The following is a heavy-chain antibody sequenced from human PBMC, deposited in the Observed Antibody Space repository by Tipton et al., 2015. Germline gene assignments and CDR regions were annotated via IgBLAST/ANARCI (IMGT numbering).Heavy chain of an antibody. CDR3: ARARGRHGGLFDS. CDR2: IQYSGST. D-gene: IGHD4-23*01. V-gene: IGHV4-59*07. CDR1: SDSISKYY. Sequence: TLSLTCSVSSDSISKYYWSWIRQPPGKELEWIGYIQYSGSTNYNPSLKSRVTMSVDTSKTQFSLKMSSVTASDTAVYYCARARGRHGGLFDSWGQGILVTVSS. J-gene: IGHJ4*02.